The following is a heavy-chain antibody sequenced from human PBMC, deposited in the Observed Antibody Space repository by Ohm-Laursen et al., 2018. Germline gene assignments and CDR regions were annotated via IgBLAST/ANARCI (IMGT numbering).Heavy chain of an antibody. CDR2: ISYDGSNK. CDR1: GFTFNNYG. CDR3: AKYVVARDAFDI. Sequence: SLRLSCAASGFTFNNYGMYWVRQAPGKGLECVAIISYDGSNKYYVDSVKNRFTISRDNSKNTLYLQMNSLRAEDTAVYYCAKYVVARDAFDIWGQGTMVTVSS. D-gene: IGHD2-15*01. V-gene: IGHV3-30*18. J-gene: IGHJ3*02.